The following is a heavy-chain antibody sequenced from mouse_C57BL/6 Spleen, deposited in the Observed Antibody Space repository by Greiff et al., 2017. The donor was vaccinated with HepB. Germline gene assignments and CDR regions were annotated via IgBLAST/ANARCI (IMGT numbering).Heavy chain of an antibody. V-gene: IGHV1-50*01. CDR1: GYTFTSYW. D-gene: IGHD2-3*01. CDR2: IDPSDSYT. J-gene: IGHJ2*01. Sequence: QVQLQQPGAELVKPGASVKLSCKASGYTFTSYWMQWVKQRPGQGLEWIGEIDPSDSYTNYNQKFKGKATLTADTSSSTAYMQLSSLTSEDSAVYYCARWDDGYWFDYWGQGTTLTVSS. CDR3: ARWDDGYWFDY.